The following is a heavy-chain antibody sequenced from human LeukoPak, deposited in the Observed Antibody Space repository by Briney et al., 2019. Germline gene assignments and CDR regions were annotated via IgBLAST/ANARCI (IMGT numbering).Heavy chain of an antibody. D-gene: IGHD2-15*01. J-gene: IGHJ4*02. CDR2: IYPGDSDT. V-gene: IGHV5-51*01. Sequence: GESLKISCKGSGYIFTRSWIGWVRQMPGKGLEWMGIIYPGDSDTRYSPSFQGQVTISADKSITTAYLRWSSLRASDTAIYYCARATGVSGYIDYWGQGTLVTVSS. CDR1: GYIFTRSW. CDR3: ARATGVSGYIDY.